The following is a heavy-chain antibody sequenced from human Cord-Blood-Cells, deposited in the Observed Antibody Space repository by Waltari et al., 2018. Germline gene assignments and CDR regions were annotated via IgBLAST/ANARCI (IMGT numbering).Heavy chain of an antibody. CDR3: ARDNARFFDY. V-gene: IGHV3-30-3*01. CDR1: AFTFSLYA. J-gene: IGHJ4*02. Sequence: VQLVESGVGVVQPGRSLPPSCAASAFTFSLYAMHGVRQAPGKGLEWVAIISYDGSNKYYADSVKGRFTISRDNSKNTLYLQMNSLRAEDTAVYYCARDNARFFDYWGQGTLVTVSS. CDR2: ISYDGSNK.